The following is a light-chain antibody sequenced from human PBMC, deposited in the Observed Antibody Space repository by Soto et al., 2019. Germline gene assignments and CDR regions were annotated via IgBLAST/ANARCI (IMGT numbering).Light chain of an antibody. CDR3: QQYNSWWT. CDR2: KAS. Sequence: DIQMTQSPSTLSASVGDRVTITCRASQSISSWLAWYQQKPGKAPKLLIYKASSLESRVPSRFSGSGSGTEFTLTISSLQPDDFATYYCQQYNSWWTFGQGTKLEIK. J-gene: IGKJ2*02. CDR1: QSISSW. V-gene: IGKV1-5*03.